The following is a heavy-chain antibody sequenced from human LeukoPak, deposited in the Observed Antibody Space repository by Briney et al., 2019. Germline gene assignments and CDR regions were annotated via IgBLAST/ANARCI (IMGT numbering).Heavy chain of an antibody. CDR3: AKDVYDILTGYYDY. CDR2: MSWNSGSI. J-gene: IGHJ4*02. D-gene: IGHD3-9*01. CDR1: GFTFDDYA. V-gene: IGHV3-9*01. Sequence: PGRSLRLSCAASGFTFDDYAMHCVRQAPGKGLEWVSGMSWNSGSIGYADSVKGRFTISRDNAKNSLYLQMNSLRAEDTALYYCAKDVYDILTGYYDYWGQGTLVTVSS.